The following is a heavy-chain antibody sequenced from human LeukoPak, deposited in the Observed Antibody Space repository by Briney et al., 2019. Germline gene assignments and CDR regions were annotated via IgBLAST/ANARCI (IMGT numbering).Heavy chain of an antibody. CDR2: MNPNNGHT. CDR1: GYTFTSYD. V-gene: IGHV1-8*01. J-gene: IGHJ4*02. D-gene: IGHD4-23*01. CDR3: ARTTVVTPLDY. Sequence: AASVTVSCKASGYTFTSYDINWVRQAPGQGLEWMGWMNPNNGHTGYAPNFQGRVTMTRDTSISTAYMELSSLTSEDTAVYYCARTTVVTPLDYWGQGTLVTVSS.